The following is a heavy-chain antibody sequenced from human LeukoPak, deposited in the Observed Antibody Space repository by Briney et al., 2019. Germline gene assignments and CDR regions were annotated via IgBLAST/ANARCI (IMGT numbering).Heavy chain of an antibody. CDR1: GYTFTSYG. CDR2: IIPIFGTA. CDR3: ARVPGLSHPGEAFDI. Sequence: ASVKVSCKASGYTFTSYGISWVRQAPGQGLEWMGGIIPIFGTANYAQKFQGRVTITTDESTSTAYMELSSLRSEDTAVYYCARVPGLSHPGEAFDIWGQGTMVTVSS. J-gene: IGHJ3*02. D-gene: IGHD7-27*01. V-gene: IGHV1-69*05.